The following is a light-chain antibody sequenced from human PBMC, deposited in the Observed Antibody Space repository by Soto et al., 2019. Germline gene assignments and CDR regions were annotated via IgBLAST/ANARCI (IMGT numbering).Light chain of an antibody. Sequence: QAVVTQPPSASGTPGQRVTISCSGSSSNIGSHAVNWYQQLPGTAPKLLIYSNNRRPSGVPDRFSGSKSGTSASLAVSGLQSEDEADYYCAAWDGSLNVVVFGGGTKVTVL. CDR3: AAWDGSLNVVV. V-gene: IGLV1-44*01. J-gene: IGLJ2*01. CDR2: SNN. CDR1: SSNIGSHA.